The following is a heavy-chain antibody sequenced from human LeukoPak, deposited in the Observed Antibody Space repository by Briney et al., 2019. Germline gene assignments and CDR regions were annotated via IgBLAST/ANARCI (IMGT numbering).Heavy chain of an antibody. J-gene: IGHJ3*02. CDR1: GYSFTSYW. V-gene: IGHV5-51*01. CDR3: ARSGIVVPPPGAFDI. Sequence: GEFLKISCKGSGYSFTSYWIGWVRQMPGKGLEWMGIIYPGDSDTRYSPSFQGQVTTSADKSISTAYLQWSSLKASDTAMYYCARSGIVVPPPGAFDIWGQGTMVTVSS. D-gene: IGHD3-22*01. CDR2: IYPGDSDT.